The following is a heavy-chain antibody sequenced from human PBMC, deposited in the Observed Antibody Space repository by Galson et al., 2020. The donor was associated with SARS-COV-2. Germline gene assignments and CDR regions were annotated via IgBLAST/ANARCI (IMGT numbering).Heavy chain of an antibody. D-gene: IGHD6-19*01. CDR1: GYSISTGYY. J-gene: IGHJ1*01. V-gene: IGHV4-38-2*01. CDR3: ARHLGSGWYEYFEH. Sequence: SETLSLTCVVSGYSISTGYYWGWIRQPPGKGLEWIGSLHPTGSTYYNPSLESRVTIAVDTSKNQFSLKLKSVTAADTALYYCARHLGSGWYEYFEHWGQCTLVIVSS. CDR2: LHPTGST.